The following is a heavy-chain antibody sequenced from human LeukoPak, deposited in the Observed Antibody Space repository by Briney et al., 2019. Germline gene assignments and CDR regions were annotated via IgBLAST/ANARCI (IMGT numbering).Heavy chain of an antibody. J-gene: IGHJ3*02. CDR3: ALLYYSDAFDI. Sequence: SETLSLTCAVYGGSFSGYYWSWIRQPPGKGLEWIGEINHRGSTNYNPSLKSRVTISVDKSKNQFSLKLSSVTAADTAVYYCALLYYSDAFDIWGQGTMVTVSS. D-gene: IGHD3-10*01. CDR2: INHRGST. CDR1: GGSFSGYY. V-gene: IGHV4-34*01.